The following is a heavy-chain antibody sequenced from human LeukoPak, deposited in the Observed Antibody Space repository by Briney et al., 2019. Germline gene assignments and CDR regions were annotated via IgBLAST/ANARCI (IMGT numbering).Heavy chain of an antibody. CDR2: INPSAGST. D-gene: IGHD3-3*01. CDR3: AAPGASGFVGNFWSGPLDF. J-gene: IGHJ4*02. Sequence: GASVKVSCRASGYTFTSHYMHWARQAPGQGLEWMGIINPSAGSTSYPQKFQGRVTMTRDTSTSTVYMALSSLRSEDTAVYYCAAPGASGFVGNFWSGPLDFWGQGTLVTVSS. V-gene: IGHV1-46*01. CDR1: GYTFTSHY.